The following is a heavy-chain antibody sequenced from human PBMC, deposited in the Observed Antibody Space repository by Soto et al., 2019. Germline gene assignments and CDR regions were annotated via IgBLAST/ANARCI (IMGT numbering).Heavy chain of an antibody. CDR2: IYYSGNT. D-gene: IGHD3-9*01. J-gene: IGHJ4*02. CDR3: ARVQSSYYDRAFDQ. CDR1: GGSISTYY. V-gene: IGHV4-59*08. Sequence: PSETLSLTCTVSGGSISTYYWNWIRQPPGKGLEWIGYIYYSGNTDYNPSLKSRVTISVDTSKNQFSLRLSSVTAADTAVYYCARVQSSYYDRAFDQWGQGTLVTVSS.